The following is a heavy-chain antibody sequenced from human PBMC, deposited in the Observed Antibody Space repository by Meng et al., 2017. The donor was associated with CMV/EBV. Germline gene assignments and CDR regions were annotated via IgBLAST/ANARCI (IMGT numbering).Heavy chain of an antibody. V-gene: IGHV1-18*01. CDR1: GYTFTSYG. CDR2: ISAYNGNT. Sequence: ASVKVSCKASGYTFTSYGISWVRQAPGQGLEWMGWISAYNGNTNYAQKLQGRVTMTRDTSTSTVYMELSSLRSEDTAVYYCARETTLSYGMDVWGQGTTVTVSS. CDR3: ARETTLSYGMDV. J-gene: IGHJ6*02. D-gene: IGHD4-11*01.